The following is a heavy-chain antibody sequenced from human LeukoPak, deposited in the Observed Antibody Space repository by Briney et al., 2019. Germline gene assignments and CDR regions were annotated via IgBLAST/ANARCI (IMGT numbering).Heavy chain of an antibody. CDR3: ARGGDDSSGYYPNWFDP. J-gene: IGHJ5*02. CDR2: IYTSGST. V-gene: IGHV4-61*02. D-gene: IGHD3-22*01. CDR1: GGSISSGSYY. Sequence: PSQTLSLTCTVSGGSISSGSYYWSWIRQPAGKGLEWIGRIYTSGSTNYNPSHKSRVTISVDTSKNQFSLKLSSVTAADTAVYYCARGGDDSSGYYPNWFDPWGQGTLVTVSS.